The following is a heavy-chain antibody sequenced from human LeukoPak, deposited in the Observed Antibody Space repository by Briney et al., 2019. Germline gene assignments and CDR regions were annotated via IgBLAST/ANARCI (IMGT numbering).Heavy chain of an antibody. V-gene: IGHV4-34*01. CDR3: ARGVVVVAATYNWFDP. J-gene: IGHJ5*02. CDR2: TNHSGST. D-gene: IGHD2-15*01. CDR1: GGSFSGYY. Sequence: SETLSLTCAVYGGSFSGYYWSWIRQPPGEGLEWIGETNHSGSTNYNPSLKSRVTISVDTSKNQFSLKLSSVTAADTAVYYCARGVVVVAATYNWFDPWGQGTLVTVSS.